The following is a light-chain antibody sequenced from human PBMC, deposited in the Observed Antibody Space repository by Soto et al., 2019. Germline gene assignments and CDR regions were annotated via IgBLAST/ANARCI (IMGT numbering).Light chain of an antibody. CDR3: QQSYSNVWT. V-gene: IGKV1-39*01. CDR2: AAS. CDR1: QSITFY. J-gene: IGKJ1*01. Sequence: DIQITKSPLSLSASVGDRVTITRWASQSITFYLSWYQHKTGKAPKILIYAASSLQSGVPSRFSGTGSGTDCTLTLSSLQPEDFATDFCQQSYSNVWTFGQDTKVDIK.